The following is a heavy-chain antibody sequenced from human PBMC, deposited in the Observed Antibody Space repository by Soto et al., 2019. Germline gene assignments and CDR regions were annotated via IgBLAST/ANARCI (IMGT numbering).Heavy chain of an antibody. CDR3: ARSITMVRGVIMSVYYYYYMDV. Sequence: QLQLQESGPGLVKPSETLSLTCTVSGGSISSSSYYWGWIRQPPGKGLEWIGSIYYSGSTYYNPSLKSRVTISVDTSKNQFSLKLSSVTAADTAVYYCARSITMVRGVIMSVYYYYYMDVWGKGTTVTVSS. CDR1: GGSISSSSYY. J-gene: IGHJ6*03. D-gene: IGHD3-10*01. CDR2: IYYSGST. V-gene: IGHV4-39*01.